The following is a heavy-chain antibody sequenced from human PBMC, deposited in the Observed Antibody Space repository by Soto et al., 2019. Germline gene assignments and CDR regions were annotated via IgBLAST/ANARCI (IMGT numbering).Heavy chain of an antibody. Sequence: GGSLRLSCAASGFTFSDYYMSWIRQAPGKGLEWVSYISSSGSTIYYADSVKGRFTISRDNAKNSLYLQMNNLRAEDTAVYYCARDFDYYDTSGYYYGLFDYWGQGTLVTVS. J-gene: IGHJ4*01. CDR3: ARDFDYYDTSGYYYGLFDY. CDR2: ISSSGSTI. D-gene: IGHD3-22*01. V-gene: IGHV3-11*01. CDR1: GFTFSDYY.